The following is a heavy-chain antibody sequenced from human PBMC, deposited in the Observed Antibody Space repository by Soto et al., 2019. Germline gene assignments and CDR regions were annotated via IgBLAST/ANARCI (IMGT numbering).Heavy chain of an antibody. CDR2: IKQDGSEK. CDR3: AREPTHPLVPVIY. V-gene: IGHV3-7*01. D-gene: IGHD6-13*01. CDR1: GFTFSSYW. J-gene: IGHJ4*02. Sequence: SGFTFSSYWMSWVRQAPGKGLEWVANIKQDGSEKYYVDSVKGRFTISRDNAKNSLYLQMNSLRAEDTAVYYCAREPTHPLVPVIYWGQGTLVTSPQ.